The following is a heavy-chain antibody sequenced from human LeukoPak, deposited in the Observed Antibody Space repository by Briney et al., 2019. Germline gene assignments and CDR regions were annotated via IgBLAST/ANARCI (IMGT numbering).Heavy chain of an antibody. Sequence: SVKVSCKASGGTFSSYAISWVRQAPGQGLEWMGGIIPTFGTANYAQKFQGRVTITTDESTSTAYMELSSLRSEDTAVYYCARGGRMITFGGVIVNPRFNPWGQGTLVTVSS. CDR3: ARGGRMITFGGVIVNPRFNP. D-gene: IGHD3-16*02. CDR1: GGTFSSYA. J-gene: IGHJ5*02. V-gene: IGHV1-69*05. CDR2: IIPTFGTA.